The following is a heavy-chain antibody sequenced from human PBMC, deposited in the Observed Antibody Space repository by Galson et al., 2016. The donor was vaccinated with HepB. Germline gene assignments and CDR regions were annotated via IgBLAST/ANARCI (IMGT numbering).Heavy chain of an antibody. D-gene: IGHD6-25*01. CDR3: ARRPGQTNDY. J-gene: IGHJ4*02. CDR2: ISSSSTI. V-gene: IGHV3-69-1*02. CDR1: GFTFDDYA. Sequence: SLRLSCAASGFTFDDYAMHWVRQAPGKGLEWVSYISSSSTIYYADSVKGRFTISRDNAKNSLYLQMNGLRVEDTAVYYCARRPGQTNDYWGQGTLVPVSS.